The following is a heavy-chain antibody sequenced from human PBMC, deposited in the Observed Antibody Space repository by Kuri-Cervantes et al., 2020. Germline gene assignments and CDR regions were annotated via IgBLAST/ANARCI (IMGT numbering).Heavy chain of an antibody. D-gene: IGHD6-13*01. Sequence: GESLKISCAASGFTFSSYWMTWVRQAPGKGLEWVANIKQDGSEKYYVDSVKGRFTISRDDSKNTLYLQMNSLRAEDTAVYYCARVSSDIAAAGYFDYWGQGTLVTVSS. CDR2: IKQDGSEK. CDR1: GFTFSSYW. CDR3: ARVSSDIAAAGYFDY. J-gene: IGHJ4*02. V-gene: IGHV3-7*01.